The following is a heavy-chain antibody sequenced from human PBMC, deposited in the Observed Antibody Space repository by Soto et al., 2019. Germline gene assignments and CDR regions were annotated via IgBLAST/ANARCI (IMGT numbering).Heavy chain of an antibody. CDR2: ITHSGSS. D-gene: IGHD6-19*01. CDR1: GGSFSGYY. V-gene: IGHV4-34*01. CDR3: AGGIAVAGRGNWFDP. J-gene: IGHJ5*02. Sequence: QVQLQQWGAGLLKPSETLSLTCAVYGGSFSGYYWSWIRQPPGKGLEWIGEITHSGSSNYNPSLKSRVTISVDTSKNQFSLKLSSVTAADTAVYYCAGGIAVAGRGNWFDPWGQGTLVTVSS.